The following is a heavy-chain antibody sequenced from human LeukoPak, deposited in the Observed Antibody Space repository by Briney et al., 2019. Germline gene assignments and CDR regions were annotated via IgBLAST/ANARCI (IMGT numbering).Heavy chain of an antibody. CDR2: ISSSSSTI. J-gene: IGHJ4*02. D-gene: IGHD4/OR15-4a*01. V-gene: IGHV3-48*01. Sequence: GGSLRLSCASSGFTFSSYSMNWVRQAPGKGLEWVSYISSSSSTIYYADSVKGRFTISRDNAKNSLYLQMNSLRAEDTAVYYCARGTINYFDYWGQGTLVTVSS. CDR3: ARGTINYFDY. CDR1: GFTFSSYS.